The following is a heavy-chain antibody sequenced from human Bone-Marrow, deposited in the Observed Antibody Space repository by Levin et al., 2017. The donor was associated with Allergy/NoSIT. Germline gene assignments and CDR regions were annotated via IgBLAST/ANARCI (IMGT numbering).Heavy chain of an antibody. D-gene: IGHD3-10*01. CDR1: GFTVSSNH. CDR3: AIYGSGNDYSAFDI. V-gene: IGHV3-53*01. J-gene: IGHJ3*02. Sequence: GESLKISCAASGFTVSSNHMSWVRQAPGKGLEWVSLIYSGGRGYYADSVRGRFTISRDNSKNTLYLQLNSLRAEDTAVYYCAIYGSGNDYSAFDIWGQETMVTVSS. CDR2: IYSGGRG.